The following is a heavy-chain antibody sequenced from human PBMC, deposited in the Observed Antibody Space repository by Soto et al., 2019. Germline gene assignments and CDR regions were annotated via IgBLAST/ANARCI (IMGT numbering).Heavy chain of an antibody. Sequence: QITLKGSGPTLVKPTQTLTLTCTLSGISLSTSGVGLGWIRQTPGKALEWLALVYWNDDKHYRPSLKSRLTITKDTSKNQAILTMTNMDPVDTATYYCARGLATLPVFAFDIWGQGTVVTVS. CDR1: GISLSTSGVG. J-gene: IGHJ3*02. CDR3: ARGLATLPVFAFDI. CDR2: VYWNDDK. D-gene: IGHD1-1*01. V-gene: IGHV2-5*01.